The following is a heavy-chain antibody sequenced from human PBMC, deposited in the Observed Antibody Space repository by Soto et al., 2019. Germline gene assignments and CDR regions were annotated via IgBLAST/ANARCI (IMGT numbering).Heavy chain of an antibody. V-gene: IGHV3-53*01. J-gene: IGHJ6*02. Sequence: GSLRLSCAASGFTVSNNYMSWVRQAPGKGLEWVSVIYSGGGTYYADSVKGRFTISRDNSRNTLYLQLNSLRAEDTAVYYCSSTSWATYYYYGMDVWGQGTTVTVSS. D-gene: IGHD2-2*01. CDR1: GFTVSNNY. CDR3: SSTSWATYYYYGMDV. CDR2: IYSGGGT.